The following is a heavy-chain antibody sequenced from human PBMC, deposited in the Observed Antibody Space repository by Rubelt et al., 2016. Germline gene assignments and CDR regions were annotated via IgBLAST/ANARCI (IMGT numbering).Heavy chain of an antibody. Sequence: PGKGLEWIGYIYYSGSTYSNPSLKSRVTISVDTSKNQFSLKLSSVTAADTAVYYCARAMNGIAAAGTGEYFQHWGQGTLVTVSS. V-gene: IGHV4-31*02. D-gene: IGHD6-13*01. J-gene: IGHJ1*01. CDR3: ARAMNGIAAAGTGEYFQH. CDR2: IYYSGST.